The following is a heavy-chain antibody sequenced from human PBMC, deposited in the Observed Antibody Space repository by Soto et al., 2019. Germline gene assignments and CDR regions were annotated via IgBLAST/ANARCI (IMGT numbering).Heavy chain of an antibody. Sequence: AVGSLRLSWSSSGFTFSSYAMHLVRHAPGKGLELVSAISGNGGNTYYADSVKGRFTISRDNSKNTLYLQMNSLRAEDTAVYYCAKDLYSSWYYFEYWGQGTLVTVSS. CDR3: AKDLYSSWYYFEY. V-gene: IGHV3-23*01. J-gene: IGHJ4*02. D-gene: IGHD6-13*01. CDR2: ISGNGGNT. CDR1: GFTFSSYA.